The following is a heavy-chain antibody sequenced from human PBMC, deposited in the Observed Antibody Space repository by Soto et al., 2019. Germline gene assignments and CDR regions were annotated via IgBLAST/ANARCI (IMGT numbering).Heavy chain of an antibody. V-gene: IGHV4-61*09. D-gene: IGHD3-10*01. CDR3: ARTLSGFTYGSRQFYFDY. Sequence: WTWLRQPAGKGLEWIGHVFPGGPTSHNSSLKSRVSMSIDTSKNQFSLTLTSVIAADTAVYYCARTLSGFTYGSRQFYFDYWGQGTLVTVSS. J-gene: IGHJ4*02. CDR2: VFPGGPT.